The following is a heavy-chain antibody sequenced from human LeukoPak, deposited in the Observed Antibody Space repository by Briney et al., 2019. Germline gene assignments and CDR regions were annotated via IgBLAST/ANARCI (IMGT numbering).Heavy chain of an antibody. CDR3: ARDGYSYHYYGMDV. D-gene: IGHD5-24*01. CDR2: IWYDGSNK. CDR1: GFTFSSYA. V-gene: IGHV3-33*08. J-gene: IGHJ6*02. Sequence: GGSLRLSCAASGFTFSSYAMSWVRQAPGKGLEWVAVIWYDGSNKYYADSVKGRFTISRDNSKNTLSLQMNSLRAEDTAVYYCARDGYSYHYYGMDVWGQGTTVTVSS.